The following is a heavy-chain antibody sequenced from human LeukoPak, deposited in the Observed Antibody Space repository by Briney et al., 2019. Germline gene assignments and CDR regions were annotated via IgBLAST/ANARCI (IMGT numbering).Heavy chain of an antibody. J-gene: IGHJ6*03. CDR2: IYYSGST. Sequence: SETLSLTCTVSGDSISSNYWSWIRQPPGKGLEWIGYIYYSGSTKYNPSLKSRVTISLDTSKNQFSLRLNSVTAAATAVYYCARVPQKYNWKDEGLPNYYYYYLDVWGKGTMVTVSS. CDR3: ARVPQKYNWKDEGLPNYYYYYLDV. D-gene: IGHD1-1*01. CDR1: GDSISSNY. V-gene: IGHV4-59*12.